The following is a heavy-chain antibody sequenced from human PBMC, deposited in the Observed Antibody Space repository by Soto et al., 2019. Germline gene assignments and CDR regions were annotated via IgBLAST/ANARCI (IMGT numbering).Heavy chain of an antibody. Sequence: QVHLQESGPGLVQSSGTLSLTCGVSGAPISTGNWWTWVRQPPGKGLEWIGEVYHGGKTNYRPSLKSRVTISVDKAENQFSLRLSSVTAADTAVYYCAIHSSYYYDSSAYYDSWGQGALVTVSS. CDR1: GAPISTGNW. V-gene: IGHV4-4*02. CDR2: VYHGGKT. D-gene: IGHD3-22*01. J-gene: IGHJ5*01. CDR3: AIHSSYYYDSSAYYDS.